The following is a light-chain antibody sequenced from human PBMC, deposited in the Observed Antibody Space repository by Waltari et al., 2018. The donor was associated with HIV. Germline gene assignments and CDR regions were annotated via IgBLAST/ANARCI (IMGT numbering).Light chain of an antibody. CDR1: NLGSKY. J-gene: IGLJ2*01. Sequence: SSELTQTPSVSVSSGQTSSITCSGENLGSKYVSWYQKKSGQSPVLVIFQDNKRPSGIPQRFSGSSAGNTATLTISATRPMDEAAYYCQAWATSSRMIFGTGTHLTVL. V-gene: IGLV3-1*01. CDR2: QDN. CDR3: QAWATSSRMI.